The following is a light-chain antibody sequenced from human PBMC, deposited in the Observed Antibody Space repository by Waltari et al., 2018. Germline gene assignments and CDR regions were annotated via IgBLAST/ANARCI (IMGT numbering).Light chain of an antibody. CDR2: DVN. CDR1: SSDVGGYNY. CDR3: CSYAGSYTFV. Sequence: QSALTQPRSVSGSPGQSVTISCTGTSSDVGGYNYVHWYQQHPGKAPKFMLYDVNKRPSGVPDRFSGSKSGNTASLTISGLQAEDEADYYCCSYAGSYTFVFGGGTKLTVL. V-gene: IGLV2-11*01. J-gene: IGLJ2*01.